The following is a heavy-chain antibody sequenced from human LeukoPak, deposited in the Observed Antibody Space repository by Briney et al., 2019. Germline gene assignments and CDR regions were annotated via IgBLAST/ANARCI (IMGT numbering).Heavy chain of an antibody. CDR1: GFTFSSYG. D-gene: IGHD6-13*01. CDR2: IRYDGSNK. J-gene: IGHJ4*02. V-gene: IGHV3-30*02. Sequence: PGGSLRLSCAASGFTFSSYGMHWVRQAPGKGLEWVAFIRYDGSNKYYADSVKGRFTISRDNSKNTLYLQMNSLRAEDTAVYYCAKVGDSSSWYTVGPFDYWGQGTLVTVSS. CDR3: AKVGDSSSWYTVGPFDY.